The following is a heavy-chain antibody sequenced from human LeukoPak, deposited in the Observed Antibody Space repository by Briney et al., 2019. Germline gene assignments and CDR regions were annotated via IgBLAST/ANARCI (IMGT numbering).Heavy chain of an antibody. D-gene: IGHD3-10*01. Sequence: SVKVSCKASGYVFTTHGISWVRQAPGQGLEWMGRIIPVLGIANYAQKFQGRVTITADKSTSTAYMELSSLRSEDTAVYYCARVVRGAQNLNDYWGQGTLVTVSS. CDR2: IIPVLGIA. CDR3: ARVVRGAQNLNDY. J-gene: IGHJ4*02. CDR1: GYVFTTHG. V-gene: IGHV1-69*04.